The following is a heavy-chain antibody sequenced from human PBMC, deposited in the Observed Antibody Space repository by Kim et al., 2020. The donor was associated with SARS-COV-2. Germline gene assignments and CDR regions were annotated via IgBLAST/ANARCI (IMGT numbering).Heavy chain of an antibody. Sequence: GGSLRLSCAASGFTFSSYAMHWVRQAPGKGLEWVAVISYDGSNKYYADSVKGRFTISRDNSKNTLYLQMNSLRAEDTAVYYCARGGFYGSGSYLGYYYGMDVWGQGTTVTVSS. CDR2: ISYDGSNK. CDR1: GFTFSSYA. CDR3: ARGGFYGSGSYLGYYYGMDV. D-gene: IGHD3-10*01. J-gene: IGHJ6*02. V-gene: IGHV3-30*04.